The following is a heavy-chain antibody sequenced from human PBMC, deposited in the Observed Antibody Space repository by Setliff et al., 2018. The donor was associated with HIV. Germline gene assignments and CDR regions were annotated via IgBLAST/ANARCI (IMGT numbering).Heavy chain of an antibody. V-gene: IGHV4-38-2*01. Sequence: SETLSLTCAVSGYSISSGYYWGWIRQPPGKGLEWIGTIYHSGRTYSNPSLKSRVTISVDKSKNQFSLRLSSVTAADTAVYYCARKVGGDFDYWGQGTLVTVSS. CDR2: IYHSGRT. J-gene: IGHJ4*02. CDR1: GYSISSGYY. CDR3: ARKVGGDFDY. D-gene: IGHD2-2*01.